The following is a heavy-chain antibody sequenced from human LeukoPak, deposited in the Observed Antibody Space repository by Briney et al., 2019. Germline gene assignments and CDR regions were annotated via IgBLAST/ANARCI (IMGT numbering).Heavy chain of an antibody. Sequence: ASVKVSCKASGYTFTSYDINWVRQATGQGLEWMGWMNPNSGNTGYAQKFQGRVTMTRNTSISTAYMELSSLRSEDTAVYHCARVYSGSYYYYYYMDVWGKGTTVTVSS. CDR2: MNPNSGNT. CDR1: GYTFTSYD. D-gene: IGHD1-26*01. V-gene: IGHV1-8*01. CDR3: ARVYSGSYYYYYYMDV. J-gene: IGHJ6*03.